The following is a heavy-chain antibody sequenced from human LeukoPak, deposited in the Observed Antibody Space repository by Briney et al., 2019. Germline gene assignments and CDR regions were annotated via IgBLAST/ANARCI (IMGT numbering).Heavy chain of an antibody. D-gene: IGHD3-3*01. CDR1: GFTFGDYA. V-gene: IGHV3-49*04. J-gene: IGHJ4*02. CDR2: IRSKAYGGTT. Sequence: GGSLRLSCTASGFTFGDYAMSWVRQAPGKGLEWVGFIRSKAYGGTTEYAASVKGRFTISRDDSKSIAYLQMNSLKTEDTAVYYCTGDVLRFLEWLSVWGQGTLVTVSS. CDR3: TGDVLRFLEWLSV.